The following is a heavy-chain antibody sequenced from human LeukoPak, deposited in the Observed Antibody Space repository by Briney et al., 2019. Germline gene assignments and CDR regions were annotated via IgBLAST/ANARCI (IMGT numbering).Heavy chain of an antibody. CDR1: GFTFSNYG. D-gene: IGHD2-21*01. Sequence: GGSLRLSCAASGFTFSNYGMNWVRQAPGKGLEWVSGISSSGGSTVYADSVKGRFTISRDNFRNTVFLQMNSLRAEDTAVYYCAKAPVTTCRGAYCYPFDYWGQGTLVTVSS. CDR2: ISSSGGST. J-gene: IGHJ4*02. CDR3: AKAPVTTCRGAYCYPFDY. V-gene: IGHV3-23*01.